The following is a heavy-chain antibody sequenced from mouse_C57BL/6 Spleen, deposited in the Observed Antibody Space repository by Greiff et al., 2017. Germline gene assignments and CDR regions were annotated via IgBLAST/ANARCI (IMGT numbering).Heavy chain of an antibody. D-gene: IGHD2-5*01. V-gene: IGHV3-6*01. CDR2: ISYDGSN. Sequence: VQLKESGPGLVKPSQSLSLTCSVTGYSITSGYYWNWIRQFPGNKLEWMGYISYDGSNNYNPSLKNRISITRDTSKNQFFLKLNSVTTEDTATYYCASMDSNFPFAYWGQGTLVTVSA. J-gene: IGHJ3*01. CDR3: ASMDSNFPFAY. CDR1: GYSITSGYY.